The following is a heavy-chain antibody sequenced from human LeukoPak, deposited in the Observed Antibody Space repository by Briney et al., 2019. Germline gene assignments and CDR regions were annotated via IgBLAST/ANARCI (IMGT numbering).Heavy chain of an antibody. CDR2: IYYSGST. V-gene: IGHV4-39*07. Sequence: SETLSLTCTVSGGSISSSSYYWGWIRQPPGKGLEWIGSIYYSGSTYYNPSLKSRVTISVDTSKNQFSLKLSSVTAADTAVYYCARDPFPHSRRDGYIHDYWGQGTLVTVSS. CDR1: GGSISSSSYY. J-gene: IGHJ4*02. D-gene: IGHD5-24*01. CDR3: ARDPFPHSRRDGYIHDY.